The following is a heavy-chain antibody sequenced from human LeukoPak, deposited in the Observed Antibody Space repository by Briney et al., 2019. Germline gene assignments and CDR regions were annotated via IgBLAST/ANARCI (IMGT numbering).Heavy chain of an antibody. CDR1: GFTVSTHY. CDR3: ARGYDSSTYYPEHFQH. CDR2: IYKGGST. J-gene: IGHJ1*01. Sequence: GGSPRLSCAASGFTVSTHYMSWVRQAPGKGLEWVSVIYKGGSTNYADSVKGRFTISRDNSKNTLYLQMNSLRAEDTAVYYCARGYDSSTYYPEHFQHWGQGTLVTVSS. D-gene: IGHD3-22*01. V-gene: IGHV3-66*01.